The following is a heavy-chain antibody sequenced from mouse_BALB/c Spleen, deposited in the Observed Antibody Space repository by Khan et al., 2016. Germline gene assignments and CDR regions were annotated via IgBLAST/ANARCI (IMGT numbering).Heavy chain of an antibody. J-gene: IGHJ3*01. CDR3: ARGDDGNYAAY. Sequence: VRLQQSGTELVRPGASVKLSCKASDFNIKDNFMNWVRQRPEQGLECIGWIDPENGNTIYAPKFQGKASITADTSSNTAYLQLSSLTSEDTAVYYCARGDDGNYAAYWGQGALVTVSA. D-gene: IGHD2-1*01. V-gene: IGHV14-1*02. CDR2: IDPENGNT. CDR1: DFNIKDNF.